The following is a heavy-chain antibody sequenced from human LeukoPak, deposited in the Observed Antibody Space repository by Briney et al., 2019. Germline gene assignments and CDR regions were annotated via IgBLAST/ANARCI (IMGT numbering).Heavy chain of an antibody. J-gene: IGHJ2*01. CDR3: VRWIASGSGIYWYFDV. V-gene: IGHV3-48*04. Sequence: GGSLRLPCGTSGFTFSRYGMHWVRQAPGKGLEWVSGISWNSGSIGYVDSVKGRFTISRDNAKNSLFLQMNSLRAEDTAVYYCVRWIASGSGIYWYFDVWGRGTLVTVSS. CDR1: GFTFSRYG. D-gene: IGHD1-26*01. CDR2: ISWNSGSI.